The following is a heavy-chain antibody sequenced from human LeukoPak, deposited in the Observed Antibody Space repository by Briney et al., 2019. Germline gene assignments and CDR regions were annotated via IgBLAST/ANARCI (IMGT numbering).Heavy chain of an antibody. CDR2: IKQDGSEK. V-gene: IGHV3-7*03. J-gene: IGHJ4*02. CDR3: ARDFYDILTGYYRGCYFDY. D-gene: IGHD3-9*01. Sequence: GGSLRLSCAASGFTFSSYWMSWVRQAPGKGLEWVANIKQDGSEKYYVDSVKGRFTISRDNAKNSLYLQMNSLRAEVTAVYYCARDFYDILTGYYRGCYFDYWGQGTLVTVSS. CDR1: GFTFSSYW.